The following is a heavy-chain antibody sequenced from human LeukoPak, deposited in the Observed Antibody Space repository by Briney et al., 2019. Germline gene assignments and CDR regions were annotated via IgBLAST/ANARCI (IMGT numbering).Heavy chain of an antibody. V-gene: IGHV1-46*01. J-gene: IGHJ4*02. Sequence: ASVKVSCKASGYTFTSYYMNWVRQAPGQGLEWMGIINPSGGSTSYAQKFQGRVTMTRDTSTSTAYMELRSLRSDDTAVYYCARDRGSGSYPHTTDYWGQGTLVTVSS. CDR2: INPSGGST. CDR1: GYTFTSYY. CDR3: ARDRGSGSYPHTTDY. D-gene: IGHD1-26*01.